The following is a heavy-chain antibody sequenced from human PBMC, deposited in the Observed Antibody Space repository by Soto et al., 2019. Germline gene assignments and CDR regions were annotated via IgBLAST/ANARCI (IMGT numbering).Heavy chain of an antibody. CDR3: ATTWGGYFDWLGRQRRERIQPI. D-gene: IGHD3-9*01. V-gene: IGHV3-7*01. J-gene: IGHJ4*02. Sequence: PGGSLRLSCAASGFTFISYWMSWVRQAPGKGLEWVANIKQDGSEKYYVDSVKGRFTISRDNAKNSLYLQMNSLRAEDMAVYYCATTWGGYFDWLGRQRRERIQPIWGQGTLVTVSS. CDR1: GFTFISYW. CDR2: IKQDGSEK.